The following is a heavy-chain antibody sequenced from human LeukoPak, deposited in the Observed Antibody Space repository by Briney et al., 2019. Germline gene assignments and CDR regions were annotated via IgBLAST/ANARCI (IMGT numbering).Heavy chain of an antibody. J-gene: IGHJ6*02. D-gene: IGHD4-17*01. V-gene: IGHV1-2*02. CDR1: GYTFTGYY. CDR2: INPNSGGT. CDR3: ATTPRDYYYGLDV. Sequence: ASVKVSCKASGYTFTGYYMHWVRQAPGQGVEWMGWINPNSGGTNYAQKFQGRVTMTRDTSISTAYMELSRLRSDDTAVYYGATTPRDYYYGLDVWGQGTTVTVSS.